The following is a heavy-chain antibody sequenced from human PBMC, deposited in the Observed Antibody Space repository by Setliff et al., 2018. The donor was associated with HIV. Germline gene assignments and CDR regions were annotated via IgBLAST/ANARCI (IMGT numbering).Heavy chain of an antibody. D-gene: IGHD6-19*01. J-gene: IGHJ4*02. CDR2: IYHSGST. CDR3: ARATWLVYPFPLYYFDY. Sequence: LSLTCAVSGGSISSNWWSWVRQSPGKGLEWIGEIYHSGSTHYNPSLQSRVTISVDKSKSQFSLKLISVTAADTAVYYCARATWLVYPFPLYYFDYWGQGTLVTVSS. CDR1: GGSISSNW. V-gene: IGHV4-4*02.